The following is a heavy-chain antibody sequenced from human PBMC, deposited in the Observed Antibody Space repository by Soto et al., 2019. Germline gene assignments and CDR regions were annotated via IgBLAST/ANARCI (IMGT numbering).Heavy chain of an antibody. CDR1: GGSISSSSYY. Sequence: SETLSLTCTVSGGSISSSSYYWGWIRQPPGKGLEWIGSIYYSGSTYYNPSLKSRVTISVDTSKNQFSLKLSSVTAADTAVYYCARRLAFHWYFDLWGRGTLVTVSS. CDR2: IYYSGST. CDR3: ARRLAFHWYFDL. J-gene: IGHJ2*01. V-gene: IGHV4-39*01. D-gene: IGHD6-6*01.